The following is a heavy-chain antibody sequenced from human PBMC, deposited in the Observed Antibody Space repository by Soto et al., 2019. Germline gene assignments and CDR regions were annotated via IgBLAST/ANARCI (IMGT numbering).Heavy chain of an antibody. D-gene: IGHD6-13*01. CDR1: GLTFSSYW. J-gene: IGHJ4*02. CDR2: ISYDGSNK. V-gene: IGHV3-30-3*01. CDR3: ARDGYPGIAAAGTSYFDY. Sequence: GGSLRLSCAASGLTFSSYWMHWVRQAPGKGLEWVAVISYDGSNKYYADSVKGRFTISRDNSKNTLYLQMNSLRAEDTAVYYCARDGYPGIAAAGTSYFDYWGQGTLVTVSS.